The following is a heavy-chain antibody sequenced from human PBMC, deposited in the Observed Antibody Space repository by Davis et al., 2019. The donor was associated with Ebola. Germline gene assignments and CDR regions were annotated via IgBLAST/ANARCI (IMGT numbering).Heavy chain of an antibody. D-gene: IGHD2-8*01. CDR3: ARENCTNGVCYLPFDY. Sequence: SETLSLTCTVSGGSISSYYWSWIRQPPGKGLEWIGYIYYSGSTNYNPSLKSRVTISVDKSKNQFSLKLSSVTAADTAVYYCARENCTNGVCYLPFDYWGQGTLVTVSS. CDR2: IYYSGST. CDR1: GGSISSYY. V-gene: IGHV4-59*12. J-gene: IGHJ4*02.